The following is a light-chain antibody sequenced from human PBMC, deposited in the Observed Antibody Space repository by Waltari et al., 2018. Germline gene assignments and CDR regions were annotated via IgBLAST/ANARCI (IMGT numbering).Light chain of an antibody. V-gene: IGKV4-1*01. J-gene: IGKJ4*01. CDR1: QSVLYSPNNKNY. CDR2: WAS. CDR3: LQYYSAPRT. Sequence: DIVMTQSPDSLAVSLGERATMSCKSSQSVLYSPNNKNYLGWYQQKPGPPPKLLIYWASTRESGVPDRFSSSGSGTDFTLTISNLQAEDVAVYYCLQYYSAPRTFGGGTKVEIK.